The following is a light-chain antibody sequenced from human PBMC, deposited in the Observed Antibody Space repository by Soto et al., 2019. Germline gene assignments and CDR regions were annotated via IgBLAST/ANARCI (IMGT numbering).Light chain of an antibody. Sequence: EIVLTQSPGTLSLSPGERATLSCRASQSVSSSHLAWYQQKPGQAPRLLISGASSRATGIPDRFTGSGSGTDFTLTISRLEPEDFAVYYCQPYGSSPRPFGQGTKVEIK. J-gene: IGKJ1*01. CDR3: QPYGSSPRP. CDR2: GAS. CDR1: QSVSSSH. V-gene: IGKV3-20*01.